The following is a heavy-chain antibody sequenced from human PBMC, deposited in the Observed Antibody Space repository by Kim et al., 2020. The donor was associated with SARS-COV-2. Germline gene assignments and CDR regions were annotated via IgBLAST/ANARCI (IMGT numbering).Heavy chain of an antibody. CDR3: ASGWAPYYGMDV. V-gene: IGHV3-53*01. Sequence: YYADSGKGRFTISRDNSKNTLYLQMNSLRAEDTAVYYCASGWAPYYGMDVWGQGTTVTVSS. J-gene: IGHJ6*02.